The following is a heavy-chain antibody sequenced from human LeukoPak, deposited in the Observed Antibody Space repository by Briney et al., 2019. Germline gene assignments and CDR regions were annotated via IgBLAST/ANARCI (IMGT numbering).Heavy chain of an antibody. V-gene: IGHV3-30*01. J-gene: IGHJ4*02. Sequence: GGGLRRSPAAPGFTFTRPSINRGRQAPGKGVEWVAVISYDGSKKYFADSVKGRFTISRDNSKNTVYLQMNSLRAEDTAVYYCARADDYSSFDYWGQGTLVTVSS. D-gene: IGHD4-11*01. CDR3: ARADDYSSFDY. CDR2: ISYDGSKK. CDR1: GFTFTRPS.